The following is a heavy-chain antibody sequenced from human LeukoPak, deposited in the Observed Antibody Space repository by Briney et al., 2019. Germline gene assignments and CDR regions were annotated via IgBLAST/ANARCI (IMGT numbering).Heavy chain of an antibody. CDR1: GFTFSSYW. CDR3: AKEAFITTVRGVNYYYGMDV. CDR2: INSDGSSA. D-gene: IGHD3-10*01. Sequence: GGSLRLSCAASGFTFSSYWMHWVRQAPGKGLVWVSRINSDGSSASYADSVKGRFTISRDNSKNTLYLQMNSLRAEDTAVFYCAKEAFITTVRGVNYYYGMDVWGQGTTVAVSS. J-gene: IGHJ6*02. V-gene: IGHV3-74*01.